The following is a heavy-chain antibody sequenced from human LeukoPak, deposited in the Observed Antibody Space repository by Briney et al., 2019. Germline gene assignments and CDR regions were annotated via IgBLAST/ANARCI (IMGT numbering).Heavy chain of an antibody. CDR3: ARDRLYDDYGIDY. V-gene: IGHV4-30-4*08. J-gene: IGHJ4*02. CDR1: GGSISSGDYF. CDR2: IYYSGST. Sequence: SQTLSLTCTVSGGSISSGDYFWSWIRQPPGTGLEWIGYIYYSGSTYYNPSLKSRVTISVDTSKNQFSLKLRSVTAADTAVYYCARDRLYDDYGIDYWGQGTLVTVSS. D-gene: IGHD4-17*01.